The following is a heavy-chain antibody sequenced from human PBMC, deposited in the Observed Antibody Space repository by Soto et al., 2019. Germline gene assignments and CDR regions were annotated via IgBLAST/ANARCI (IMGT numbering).Heavy chain of an antibody. Sequence: QEQLVQSGGEVKKPGASVRVSCKASGYTFTTYGITWVRQAPGQGLAWMGWIGVYNGKTNYARKLQGRVIMTADTSASTANMELRSVRSDDTAIYYCSRARYCTSPSCYNHYYYGMDIWGQGTTVCVSS. CDR3: SRARYCTSPSCYNHYYYGMDI. D-gene: IGHD2-2*02. CDR2: IGVYNGKT. J-gene: IGHJ6*02. CDR1: GYTFTTYG. V-gene: IGHV1-18*04.